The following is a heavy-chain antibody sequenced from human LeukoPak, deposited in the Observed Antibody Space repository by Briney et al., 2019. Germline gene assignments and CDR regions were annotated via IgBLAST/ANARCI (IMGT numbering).Heavy chain of an antibody. Sequence: SETLSLTCTVSGRPISSSSYYWGWIRQPPGKGLEWIGSIYYSGSTYYNPSLKSRVTISVDTSKNQFSLKLSSVTAADTAVYYCASRDGYNYYANFDYWGQGTLVTVSS. V-gene: IGHV4-39*07. CDR1: GRPISSSSYY. J-gene: IGHJ4*02. CDR3: ASRDGYNYYANFDY. CDR2: IYYSGST. D-gene: IGHD5-24*01.